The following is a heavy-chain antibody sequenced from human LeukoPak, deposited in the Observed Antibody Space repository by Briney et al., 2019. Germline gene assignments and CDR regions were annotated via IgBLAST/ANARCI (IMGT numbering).Heavy chain of an antibody. J-gene: IGHJ4*02. V-gene: IGHV3-48*01. Sequence: GGSLRLSCAASAFTFSSYGMNWVRQAPGRGLEWVSYISDTGFTIYYVDSVKGRFTISRDNAKNSLFLQMNNLRVEDTALYYCARERIATASAGDYWGQGTLVTVSS. D-gene: IGHD6-13*01. CDR2: ISDTGFTI. CDR3: ARERIATASAGDY. CDR1: AFTFSSYG.